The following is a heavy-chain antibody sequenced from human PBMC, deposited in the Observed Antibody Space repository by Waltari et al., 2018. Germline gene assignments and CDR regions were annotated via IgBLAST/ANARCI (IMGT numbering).Heavy chain of an antibody. J-gene: IGHJ4*02. CDR3: ASEPLSSGWYGY. V-gene: IGHV3-7*01. D-gene: IGHD6-19*01. CDR2: IKQDGSEK. CDR1: GFTFSGYW. Sequence: EVQLVESGGGLVQPGGSLRLSCAASGFTFSGYWMSWVRQAPGKGLEWGANIKQDGSEKYYVDFVKGRFTISRDNAKNSLYLQMNSLRAEDTAVYYCASEPLSSGWYGYWGQGTLVTVSS.